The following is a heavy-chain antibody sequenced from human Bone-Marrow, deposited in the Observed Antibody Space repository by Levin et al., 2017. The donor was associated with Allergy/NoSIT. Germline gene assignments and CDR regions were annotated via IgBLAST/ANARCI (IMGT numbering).Heavy chain of an antibody. J-gene: IGHJ5*02. CDR3: ARVGNGGSCYSSGWFDP. Sequence: PGGSLRLSCAASGFTFSSYWMSWVRQAPGKGLEWVANIKQDGSEKYYVDSVKGRFTISRDNAKNSLYLQMNSLRAEDTAVYYCARVGNGGSCYSSGWFDPWGQGTLVTVSS. D-gene: IGHD2-15*01. CDR2: IKQDGSEK. V-gene: IGHV3-7*01. CDR1: GFTFSSYW.